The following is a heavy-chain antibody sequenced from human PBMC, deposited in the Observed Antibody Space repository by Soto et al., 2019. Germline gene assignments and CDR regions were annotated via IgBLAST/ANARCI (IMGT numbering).Heavy chain of an antibody. CDR3: TQDGGSRDWLTVN. Sequence: VQLLESGGDLVQPGGSLRLSCAASGFTFTSYAMSWIRQAPGKRLEWVSAITGGGDNTYYADSVKGRFTISRDNSKNTLYLQMNSLRAEDTAFYYCTQDGGSRDWLTVNWGQGTLVTVSS. D-gene: IGHD3-9*01. CDR1: GFTFTSYA. V-gene: IGHV3-23*01. CDR2: ITGGGDNT. J-gene: IGHJ4*02.